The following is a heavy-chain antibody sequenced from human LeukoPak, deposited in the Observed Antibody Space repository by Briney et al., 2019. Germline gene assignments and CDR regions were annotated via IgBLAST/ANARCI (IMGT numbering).Heavy chain of an antibody. D-gene: IGHD1-1*01. V-gene: IGHV4-61*02. CDR3: ARTVKRYYYYYYMDV. CDR2: IYTSGST. Sequence: SQTLSLTCSVSGGSISSGSYYWSWIRQPAGKGLEWIGRIYTSGSTNYNPSLKSRVTISVDTSKNQFSLKLSSVTAADTAVYYCARTVKRYYYYYYMDVWGKGATVTVSS. J-gene: IGHJ6*03. CDR1: GGSISSGSYY.